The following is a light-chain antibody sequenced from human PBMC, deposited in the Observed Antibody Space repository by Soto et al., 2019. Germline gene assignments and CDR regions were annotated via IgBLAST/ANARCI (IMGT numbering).Light chain of an antibody. V-gene: IGKV1-5*03. Sequence: DIQMTQSPSTLSASVGDRVTITCRASQSISSWLAWYQQKPGKVPKLLIYKASSLESGVPSRFSGSGSGTEFTLTISSLQPDDFATYYCQQYHTYPQTFGQGTRLEI. CDR2: KAS. J-gene: IGKJ2*01. CDR3: QQYHTYPQT. CDR1: QSISSW.